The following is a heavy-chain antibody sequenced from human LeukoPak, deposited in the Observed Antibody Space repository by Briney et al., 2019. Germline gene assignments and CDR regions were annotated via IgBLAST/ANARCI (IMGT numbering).Heavy chain of an antibody. CDR3: ARDRGSTSYTKSFDY. CDR2: INPSGGST. J-gene: IGHJ4*02. Sequence: ASVKVSCKASGYTFTSYYMHWVRQAPGQGLEWMGIINPSGGSTSYAQKLQGRVTMTRDTSTSTVYMELSSLRSEDTAVYYCARDRGSTSYTKSFDYWGQGTLVTVSS. V-gene: IGHV1-46*01. D-gene: IGHD2-2*01. CDR1: GYTFTSYY.